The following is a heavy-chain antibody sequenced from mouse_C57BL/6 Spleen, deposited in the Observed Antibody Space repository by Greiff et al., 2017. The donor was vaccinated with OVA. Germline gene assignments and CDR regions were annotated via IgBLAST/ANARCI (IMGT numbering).Heavy chain of an antibody. CDR3: ARYLYYDYDGWYFDV. J-gene: IGHJ1*03. V-gene: IGHV3-8*01. CDR1: GYSITSDY. Sequence: VQLKESGPGLAKPSQTLSLTCSVTGYSITSDYWNWIRKFPGNKLEYMGYISYSGSTYYNPSLKSRISITRDTSKNQYYLQLNSVTTEDTATYYCARYLYYDYDGWYFDVWGTGTTVTVSS. D-gene: IGHD2-4*01. CDR2: ISYSGST.